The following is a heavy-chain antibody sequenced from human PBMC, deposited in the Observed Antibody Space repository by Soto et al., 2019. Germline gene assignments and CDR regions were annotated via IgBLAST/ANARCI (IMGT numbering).Heavy chain of an antibody. J-gene: IGHJ3*02. CDR3: ARATLGDDDAFDI. CDR1: GFTFSSYW. D-gene: IGHD2-21*02. V-gene: IGHV3-7*01. CDR2: IKQDGSEK. Sequence: GGSLRLSCAASGFTFSSYWMSWVRQAPGKGLEWVANIKQDGSEKYYVDSVKGRFTISRDNAKNSLYLQMNSLRAEDMAVYSCARATLGDDDAFDIWGQGTMVTVSS.